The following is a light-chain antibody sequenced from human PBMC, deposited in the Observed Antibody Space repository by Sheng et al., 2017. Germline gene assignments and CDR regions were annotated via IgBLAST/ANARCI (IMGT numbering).Light chain of an antibody. CDR2: DVT. Sequence: QSALTQPASVSGSPGQSITISCTGSSSDIGGFNLVSWYQQLPGKAPQLLIYDVTNRPSGVSPRFSASKSANTASLTVSGLQAEDEADYYCSSYTTFSTYVFG. CDR1: SSDIGGFNL. CDR3: SSYTTFSTYV. V-gene: IGLV2-14*03. J-gene: IGLJ1*01.